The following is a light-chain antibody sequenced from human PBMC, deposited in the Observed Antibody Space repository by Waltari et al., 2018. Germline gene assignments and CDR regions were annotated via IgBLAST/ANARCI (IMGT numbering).Light chain of an antibody. CDR2: GNG. CDR3: QSYDSSLSGPYYV. J-gene: IGLJ1*01. V-gene: IGLV1-40*01. CDR1: SSNIGAGYD. Sequence: QSVLTQPPSVSGAPGQRVTISCTGSSSNIGAGYDVHWYQQLPGTAPKLLIYGNGTRPSEVPDRFSGSKSGTSASLASTGLQAEDEADYSCQSYDSSLSGPYYVFGTGTKVTVL.